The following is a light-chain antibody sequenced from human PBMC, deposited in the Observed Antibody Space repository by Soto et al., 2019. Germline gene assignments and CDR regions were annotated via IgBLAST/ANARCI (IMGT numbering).Light chain of an antibody. CDR2: DVS. CDR1: SSDVGGYNY. CDR3: SSYTSSSTLLYV. J-gene: IGLJ1*01. Sequence: QSALTQPASVSGSPGQSITISCTGTSSDVGGYNYVSWYQQHPGKAPKLMIYDVSSRPSGVSNRFSGSKSGNTASLTISGLQAEDDADYYCSSYTSSSTLLYVFGTGTKLTGL. V-gene: IGLV2-14*01.